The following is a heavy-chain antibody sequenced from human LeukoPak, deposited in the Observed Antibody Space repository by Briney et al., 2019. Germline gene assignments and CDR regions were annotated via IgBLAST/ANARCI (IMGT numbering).Heavy chain of an antibody. V-gene: IGHV3-21*01. CDR2: ISNSGGYI. Sequence: KPGGSLRLSCAASGFTFSTYSMNWVRQAPGKGLEWVSSISNSGGYIYYADSVKGRFTISRDNAKNSLYLQMNSLRAEDTALYYCARDMRLPEHVKLYYFDSWGQGTLVTVSS. D-gene: IGHD2-15*01. CDR3: ARDMRLPEHVKLYYFDS. CDR1: GFTFSTYS. J-gene: IGHJ4*02.